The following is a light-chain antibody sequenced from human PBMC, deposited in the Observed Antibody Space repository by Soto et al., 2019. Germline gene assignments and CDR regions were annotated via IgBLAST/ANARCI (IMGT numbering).Light chain of an antibody. J-gene: IGKJ1*01. V-gene: IGKV1-5*01. Sequence: DIQMTQSPSTLSSSVGDRVTITCRASQSISRGLAWYQQKPGKAPNVLIYDASTLESGVPSRFSGSGSGTEFTLTISSLQPEDFATYYCHQYQSYSFGQGTKVDIK. CDR3: HQYQSYS. CDR1: QSISRG. CDR2: DAS.